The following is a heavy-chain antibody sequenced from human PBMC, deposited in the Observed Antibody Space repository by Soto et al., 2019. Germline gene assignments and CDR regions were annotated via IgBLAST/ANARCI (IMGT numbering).Heavy chain of an antibody. D-gene: IGHD6-6*01. CDR2: VSYSGRT. J-gene: IGHJ6*02. CDR3: AKPSRYSSSSSYYCYYGMDG. Sequence: SETLSLTCPVSRGSIKNYYWTLIRQPPGKGLEWIGYVSYSGRTNYNPSLKSRVNMFVDKWKNQFSLNLNSVTAADTAVYYCAKPSRYSSSSSYYCYYGMDGWGQGTTV. V-gene: IGHV4-59*03. CDR1: RGSIKNYY.